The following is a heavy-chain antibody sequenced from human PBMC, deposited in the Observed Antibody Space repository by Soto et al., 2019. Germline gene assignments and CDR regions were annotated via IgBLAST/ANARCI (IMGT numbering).Heavy chain of an antibody. CDR1: GGSISSGDYY. CDR2: IYYSGST. J-gene: IGHJ5*02. CDR3: ARVRDWFDP. V-gene: IGHV4-30-4*01. Sequence: PSETLSLTCTVSGGSISSGDYYWSWIRQPPGKGMERIGYIYYSGSTYYNPSLKSRVTKSVDTSKKQFSLKLSSVTAADTAVYYCARVRDWFDPWGQGTLVTVSS.